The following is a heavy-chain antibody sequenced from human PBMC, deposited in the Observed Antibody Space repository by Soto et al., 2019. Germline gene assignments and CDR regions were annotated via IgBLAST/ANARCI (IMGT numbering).Heavy chain of an antibody. CDR3: ARASPSTAMDDAFDI. J-gene: IGHJ3*02. V-gene: IGHV1-69*12. CDR1: GGTFSSYA. CDR2: IIPIFGTA. D-gene: IGHD5-18*01. Sequence: QVQLVQSGAEVKKPGSSVKVSCKASGGTFSSYAISWVRQAPGQGLEWMGGIIPIFGTANYAQKFQGRVTIXXDXSXXTAYMELSSLRSEDTAVYYCARASPSTAMDDAFDIWGQGTMVTVSS.